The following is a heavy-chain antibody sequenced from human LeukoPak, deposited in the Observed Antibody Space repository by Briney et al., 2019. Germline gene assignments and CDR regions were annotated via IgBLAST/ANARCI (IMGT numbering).Heavy chain of an antibody. CDR3: ARDVVEDEPLGGIDY. D-gene: IGHD3-16*01. V-gene: IGHV1-2*02. CDR2: INPNSAGT. Sequence: GASVKVSCKASGYTFIGYYMHWVRQAPGQGLEWMGWINPNSAGTTYAQKFQGRVTMTRDTSISTAYMELSRLRSDDTAVYYCARDVVEDEPLGGIDYWGQGTLVTVSS. CDR1: GYTFIGYY. J-gene: IGHJ4*02.